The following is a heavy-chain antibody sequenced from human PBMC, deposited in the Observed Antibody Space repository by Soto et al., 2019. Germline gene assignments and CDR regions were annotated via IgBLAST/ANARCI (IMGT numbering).Heavy chain of an antibody. V-gene: IGHV4-39*01. J-gene: IGHJ4*02. CDR3: ARLEGLATFSYYFDF. Sequence: SATLSLTCSVSCASINSDKYYWGWIRQPPGKCLEWIGSIYFRGNTYYNPSLQSRVTISLDKSKSQFSLKLNSVTAADSAVYFCARLEGLATFSYYFDFWGQGALVTVSS. CDR1: CASINSDKYY. CDR2: IYFRGNT. D-gene: IGHD3-9*01.